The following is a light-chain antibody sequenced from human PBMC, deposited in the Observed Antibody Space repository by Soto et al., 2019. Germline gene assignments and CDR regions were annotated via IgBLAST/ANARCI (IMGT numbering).Light chain of an antibody. CDR3: QQRSNSWT. Sequence: EIVLTQSPATLSLSPGERATLSCRASQSVSSYLAWYQQKPGQAPRLLIYDASNRATGIPARFSGSGSGTAFTLTISSLAPEDFAVYYCQQRSNSWTFGQGTKVEIK. CDR2: DAS. V-gene: IGKV3-11*01. CDR1: QSVSSY. J-gene: IGKJ1*01.